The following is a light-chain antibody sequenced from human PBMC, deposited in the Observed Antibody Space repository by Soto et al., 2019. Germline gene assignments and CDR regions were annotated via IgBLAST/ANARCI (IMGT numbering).Light chain of an antibody. CDR1: QSLITRY. Sequence: EIVLTQSPGTLSLFPGERATLSCRASQSLITRYLAWYQQKPGQAPRLLIYGASSRATGIPDRFSGSGDGTDFTLTLSRLEPENFAVYSCQQYGTSPTFGQGTRLEIK. J-gene: IGKJ5*01. CDR2: GAS. CDR3: QQYGTSPT. V-gene: IGKV3-20*01.